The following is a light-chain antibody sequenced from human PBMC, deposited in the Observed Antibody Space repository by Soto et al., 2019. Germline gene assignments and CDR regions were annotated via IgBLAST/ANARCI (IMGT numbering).Light chain of an antibody. Sequence: QSVMTQPPSVSAAPGQKVTISCSGSSSNIGGNSVSWYQQLPGIAPKLLIYDDNKRPSGIPDRFSGSKSGTSATLGITGFQTGDEADYYCNSHTSGDFRVFGTGTKLTVL. CDR3: NSHTSGDFRV. CDR2: DDN. J-gene: IGLJ1*01. CDR1: SSNIGGNS. V-gene: IGLV1-51*01.